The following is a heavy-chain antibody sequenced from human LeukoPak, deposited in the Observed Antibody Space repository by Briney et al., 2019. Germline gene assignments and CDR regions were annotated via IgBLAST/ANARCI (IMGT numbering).Heavy chain of an antibody. Sequence: SETLSLTCTVSGGSISNYYWSWIRQPPGKGLEWIGYIYYSGSTNYNPSLKSRVTISVDTSKNQFSLKLSSVTAADTAVYYCTRAAISGPLSTTHMDFWGKGTTFTVSS. D-gene: IGHD5-12*01. V-gene: IGHV4-59*12. CDR2: IYYSGST. CDR1: GGSISNYY. CDR3: TRAAISGPLSTTHMDF. J-gene: IGHJ6*03.